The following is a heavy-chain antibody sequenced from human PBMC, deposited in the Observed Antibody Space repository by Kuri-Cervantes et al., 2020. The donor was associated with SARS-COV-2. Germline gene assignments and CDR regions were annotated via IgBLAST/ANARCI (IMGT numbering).Heavy chain of an antibody. V-gene: IGHV2-26*01. D-gene: IGHD3-22*01. J-gene: IGHJ4*02. CDR1: GFSLSNARMG. CDR3: ARIRSYYDSSGYANDD. CDR2: IFSNDEK. Sequence: SGPTLVKPTETLTLTCTVSGFSLSNARMGVSWIRQPPGKALEWLAHIFSNDEKSYSTSLKSRLTISKDTSKSQVVLTMTNMDPVDTATCYCARIRSYYDSSGYANDDWGQGALVTVSS.